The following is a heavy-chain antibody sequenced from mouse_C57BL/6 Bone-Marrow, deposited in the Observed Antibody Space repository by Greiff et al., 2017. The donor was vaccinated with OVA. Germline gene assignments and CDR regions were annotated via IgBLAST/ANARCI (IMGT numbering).Heavy chain of an antibody. CDR2: LYPGSGST. J-gene: IGHJ1*03. CDR3: ARRYYGSSYWYFDV. V-gene: IGHV1-55*01. D-gene: IGHD1-1*01. Sequence: QVQLQQPGAELVKPGASVKMSCKASGYTFTSYWITWVKQRPGQGLAWIGDLYPGSGSTNYNETFKSKATRTVDPSSSTAYMQLSSLTSEDSAVYYCARRYYGSSYWYFDVWGTGTTVTVSS. CDR1: GYTFTSYW.